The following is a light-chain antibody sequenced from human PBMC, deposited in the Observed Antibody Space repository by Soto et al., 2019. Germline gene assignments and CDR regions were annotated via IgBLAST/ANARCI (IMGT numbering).Light chain of an antibody. CDR3: QQTRAYPST. CDR1: QSISSW. Sequence: IKVSLSLSTLTPNIADRVTITCRASQSISSWLAWYQQKPGKAPKPLISDASNLDSGVPSRFSGSGSGTDFTLTITSLQAEDFATYYCQQTRAYPSTFGGGSMV. J-gene: IGKJ4*01. CDR2: DAS. V-gene: IGKV1-5*01.